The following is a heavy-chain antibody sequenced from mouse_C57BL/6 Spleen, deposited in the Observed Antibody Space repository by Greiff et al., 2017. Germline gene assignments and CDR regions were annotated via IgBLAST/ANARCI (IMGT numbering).Heavy chain of an antibody. Sequence: QVQLQQSGAELVKPGASVKMSCKASGFTFTTYPIEWMQQNHGKSLEWIGNFHPYNDDTKYNEKFKGKATLTVDKSSSTDYSELSRLTSDDSAFSFCARGYTKDYWGQGTTLTVSA. CDR2: FHPYNDDT. CDR1: GFTFTTYP. J-gene: IGHJ2*01. V-gene: IGHV1-47*01. CDR3: ARGYTKDY. D-gene: IGHD2-12*01.